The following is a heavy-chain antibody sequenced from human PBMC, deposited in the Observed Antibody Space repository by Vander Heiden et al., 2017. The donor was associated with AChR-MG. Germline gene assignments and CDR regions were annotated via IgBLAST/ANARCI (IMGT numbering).Heavy chain of an antibody. V-gene: IGHV3-15*01. J-gene: IGHJ4*02. CDR3: TTDGGIGPNPIFTY. D-gene: IGHD3-16*01. CDR2: SKSQRRGGTT. Sequence: EVQLVESGGGLVKPGGSLRLCCAASKFNFINAWMSWGRQAPGKGVEGVSRSKSQRRGGTTDYAETVKGRFTMSRDDSKSMVYLQMNGLRSGYTAVYYCTTDGGIGPNPIFTYWGQGTLVTVSS. CDR1: KFNFINAW.